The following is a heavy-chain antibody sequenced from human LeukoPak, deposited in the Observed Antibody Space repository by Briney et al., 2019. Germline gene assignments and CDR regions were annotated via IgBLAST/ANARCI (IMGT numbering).Heavy chain of an antibody. Sequence: GGSLRLSCAASGFTFSSYSMNWARQAPGKGLEWVSSISSSSSYIYYADSVKGRFTISRDNSRSIMNLQTDSLRPEDTALYYCARAMVRGVIPYWGQGTLVTVSS. CDR2: ISSSSSYI. J-gene: IGHJ4*02. V-gene: IGHV3-21*01. CDR3: ARAMVRGVIPY. CDR1: GFTFSSYS. D-gene: IGHD3-10*01.